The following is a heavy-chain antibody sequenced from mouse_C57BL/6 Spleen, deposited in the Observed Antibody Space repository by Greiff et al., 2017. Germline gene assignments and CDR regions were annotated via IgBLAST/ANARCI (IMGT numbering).Heavy chain of an antibody. V-gene: IGHV1-55*01. CDR1: GYTFTSYW. CDR2: IYPGSGST. Sequence: QVQLQQPGAELVKPGASVKMSCKASGYTFTSYWITWVKQRPGQGLAWIGDIYPGSGSTNYNEKFKSKATLTVDPSSRTAYMQLSRLTSEDSAVYYCAYSNYVRAMDYWGQGTSVTVAS. J-gene: IGHJ4*01. CDR3: AYSNYVRAMDY. D-gene: IGHD2-5*01.